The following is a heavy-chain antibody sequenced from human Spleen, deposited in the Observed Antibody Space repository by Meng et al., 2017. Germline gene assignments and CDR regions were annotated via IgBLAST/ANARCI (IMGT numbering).Heavy chain of an antibody. Sequence: QVQLQQWGAGLLKPSETLSLTCAVYGGSFSGYCWSWICQPPGKGLEWIGEINHSGSTNYNPSLKSRVTISVDTSKNQFSLKLSSVTAADTAVYYCVFDSSGDWYFDLWGRGTLVTVSS. D-gene: IGHD3-22*01. CDR2: INHSGST. CDR3: VFDSSGDWYFDL. CDR1: GGSFSGYC. J-gene: IGHJ2*01. V-gene: IGHV4-34*01.